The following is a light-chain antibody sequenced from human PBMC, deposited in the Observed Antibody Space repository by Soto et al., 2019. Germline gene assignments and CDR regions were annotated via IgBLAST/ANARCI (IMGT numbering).Light chain of an antibody. CDR3: ATWDDSLNGPL. V-gene: IGLV1-44*01. J-gene: IGLJ2*01. Sequence: QSVLTQPPSASGTPGQRVTISCSGSSSNIGAYTVHWYQQFPGAAPKLLIYSTDHRPSGVPDRFSGSKSGTSASLAISGLRSEDAAHYFCATWDDSLNGPLFGGGTQLTVL. CDR1: SSNIGAYT. CDR2: STD.